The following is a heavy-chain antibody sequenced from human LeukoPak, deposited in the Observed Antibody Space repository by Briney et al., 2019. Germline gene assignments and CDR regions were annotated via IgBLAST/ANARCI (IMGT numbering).Heavy chain of an antibody. CDR3: ARDLGSITGTTYDH. Sequence: GGSLRLSCAASGFTFSSYSMNWVRQAPGKGLEWVSSISSSSSYIYYADSVKGRFTISRDNAENSLYLQMNSLRAENTAVYYCARDLGSITGTTYDHWGQGTLVTVSS. V-gene: IGHV3-21*01. J-gene: IGHJ4*02. CDR2: ISSSSSYI. D-gene: IGHD1-20*01. CDR1: GFTFSSYS.